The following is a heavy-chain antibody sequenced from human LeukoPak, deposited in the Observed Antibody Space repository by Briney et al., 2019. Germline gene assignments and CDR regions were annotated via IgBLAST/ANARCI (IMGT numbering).Heavy chain of an antibody. CDR2: INHSGST. Sequence: SETLSLTCTVSGGSISSYYWSWIRQPPGKGLEWIGEINHSGSTNYNPSLKSRVTISVDTSKNQFSLKLSSVTAADTAVYCCARYYYGSGSPLGYWGQGTLVTVSS. D-gene: IGHD3-10*01. CDR3: ARYYYGSGSPLGY. J-gene: IGHJ4*02. V-gene: IGHV4-34*01. CDR1: GGSISSYY.